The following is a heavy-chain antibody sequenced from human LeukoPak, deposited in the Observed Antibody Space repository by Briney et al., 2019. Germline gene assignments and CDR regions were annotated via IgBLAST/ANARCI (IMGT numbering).Heavy chain of an antibody. Sequence: AGGSLRLSCVVSGLIVSSNYMSWVRQAPGKGLECVSVIYSGGSTYYADSVKGRFTISRDNAKNSLYLQMNSLRAEDTAVYYCARVGGYCTNGVCLYYFDYWGQGTLVTVSS. V-gene: IGHV3-53*01. D-gene: IGHD2-8*01. CDR2: IYSGGST. J-gene: IGHJ4*02. CDR1: GLIVSSNY. CDR3: ARVGGYCTNGVCLYYFDY.